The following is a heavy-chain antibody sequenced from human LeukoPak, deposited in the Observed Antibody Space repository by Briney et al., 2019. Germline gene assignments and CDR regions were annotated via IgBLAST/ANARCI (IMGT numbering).Heavy chain of an antibody. D-gene: IGHD1-26*01. J-gene: IGHJ4*02. Sequence: SETLSLTCAVSGVSITDNWWSWVRQPPGKGLEWIGEILHTGPANFNPSLKSRVTISMDKSKNQLSLRLNSVTAADTAIYYCVRGGTYYLPYWGQGILVTVSS. CDR1: GVSITDNW. CDR3: VRGGTYYLPY. V-gene: IGHV4-4*02. CDR2: ILHTGPA.